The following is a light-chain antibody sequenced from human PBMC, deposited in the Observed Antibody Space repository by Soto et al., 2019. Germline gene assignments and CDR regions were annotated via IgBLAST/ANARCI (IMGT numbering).Light chain of an antibody. J-gene: IGKJ5*01. CDR2: AAS. V-gene: IGKV1-39*01. CDR3: QQSCTTAALT. Sequence: DIQMTQSPSSLSASVGDRVTITCRASQSISRNLNWYQHKPGKAPKLLIYAASSLQNGVPSRFSGGGHGTEFTLSISSLEPDDFGPYYLQQSCTTAALTFGQGTRLEI. CDR1: QSISRN.